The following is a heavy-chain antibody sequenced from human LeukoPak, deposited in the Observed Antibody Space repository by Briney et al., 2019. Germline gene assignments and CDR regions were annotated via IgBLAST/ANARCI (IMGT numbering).Heavy chain of an antibody. CDR3: ASLVGYNGYDRRDDFDI. J-gene: IGHJ3*02. D-gene: IGHD5-12*01. V-gene: IGHV4-39*01. CDR2: IYYSGST. Sequence: SETLSLSCTVSGGSISSSSYYRGWIRHPPGKGLGGTGIIYYSGSTYYKPSLKSRVTISIDTPKNQFSLNLSSVTAADTAVYYCASLVGYNGYDRRDDFDIWGQGTMVTVSS. CDR1: GGSISSSSYY.